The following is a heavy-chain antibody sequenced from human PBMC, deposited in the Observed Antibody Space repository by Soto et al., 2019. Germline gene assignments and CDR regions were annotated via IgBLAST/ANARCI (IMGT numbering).Heavy chain of an antibody. Sequence: PSETLSLTCTVSGGSISSYYWSWIRQPPGKGLEWIGYIYYSGSTNYNPSLKSRVTISVDTSKNQFSLKLSSVTAADTAVYYCARVACSGGSCYYYNWFDPWGQGTLVTVSS. CDR1: GGSISSYY. V-gene: IGHV4-59*01. CDR2: IYYSGST. J-gene: IGHJ5*02. D-gene: IGHD2-15*01. CDR3: ARVACSGGSCYYYNWFDP.